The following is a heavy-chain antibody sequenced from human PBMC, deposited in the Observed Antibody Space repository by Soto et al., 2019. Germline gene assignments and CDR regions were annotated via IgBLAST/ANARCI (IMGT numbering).Heavy chain of an antibody. CDR3: ARAQQWLVPWWFDH. CDR1: NFTFPTSA. Sequence: SLRLSCVGSNFTFPTSAMSWVRQTPGKGLEWVSAISPSGSHTFYADSVQGRFSISRDNSKNTVYLQMSGLRVDDTAIYYCARAQQWLVPWWFDHWGQGTLVTVS. CDR2: ISPSGSHT. V-gene: IGHV3-23*01. D-gene: IGHD6-19*01. J-gene: IGHJ5*02.